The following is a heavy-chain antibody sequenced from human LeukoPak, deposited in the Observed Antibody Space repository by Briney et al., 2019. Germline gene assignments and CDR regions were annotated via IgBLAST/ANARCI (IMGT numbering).Heavy chain of an antibody. CDR3: AKAREPYYDNSGIDH. D-gene: IGHD3-22*01. CDR1: GFTFSSYS. CDR2: ISGRGGST. V-gene: IGHV3-23*01. J-gene: IGHJ4*02. Sequence: PGGSLRLSCAASGFTFSSYSMNWVRQAPGKGLEWVSTISGRGGSTYYADSVKGRFTISRDNSKNTLYLQMNSLRAEDTAIYYCAKAREPYYDNSGIDHWGQGTLVTVSS.